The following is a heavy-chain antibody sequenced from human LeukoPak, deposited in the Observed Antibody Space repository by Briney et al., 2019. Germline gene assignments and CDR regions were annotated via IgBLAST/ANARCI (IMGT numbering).Heavy chain of an antibody. D-gene: IGHD6-13*01. CDR3: ARVGSWYAFDY. Sequence: GASVKVSFKASGYTFTIYYMHWVRQAPGQGLEWMGIINPSGGSPSYAQKFQGRVTMTRDTSTSTVYTELSSLRSEDTAVYYCARVGSWYAFDYWGQGTLVTVSS. V-gene: IGHV1-46*01. CDR2: INPSGGSP. CDR1: GYTFTIYY. J-gene: IGHJ4*02.